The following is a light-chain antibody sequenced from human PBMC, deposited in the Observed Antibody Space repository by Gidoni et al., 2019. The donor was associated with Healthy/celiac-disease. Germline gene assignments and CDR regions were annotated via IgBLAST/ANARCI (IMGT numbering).Light chain of an antibody. V-gene: IGLV1-40*01. CDR3: QSYDSSLSGYV. Sequence: QSVLTQPPSVSGVPGQRVTISCTGSSSNIGAGYDVHWYQQLPGTAPKLLIYGNSNRPSAVPDRFSGSKSGTSASLAITGLQAEDEADYYCQSYDSSLSGYVFGTGTKVTVL. CDR1: SSNIGAGYD. J-gene: IGLJ1*01. CDR2: GNS.